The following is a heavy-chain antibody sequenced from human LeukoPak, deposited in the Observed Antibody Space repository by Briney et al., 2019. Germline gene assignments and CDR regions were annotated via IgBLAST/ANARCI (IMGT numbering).Heavy chain of an antibody. CDR2: MNPNSGNT. J-gene: IGHJ3*02. D-gene: IGHD4-17*01. V-gene: IGHV1-8*01. CDR1: GYTFTSYD. CDR3: ARGVYGDYADAFDT. Sequence: ASVKVSCKASGYTFTSYDINWVRQATGQGLEWMGWMNPNSGNTGYAQKFQGRVTMTRNTSISTAYVELSSLRSEDTAVYYCARGVYGDYADAFDTWGQGTMVTVSS.